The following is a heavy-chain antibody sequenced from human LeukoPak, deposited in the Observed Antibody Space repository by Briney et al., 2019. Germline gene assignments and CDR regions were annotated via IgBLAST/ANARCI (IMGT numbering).Heavy chain of an antibody. CDR2: IYYSGST. J-gene: IGHJ4*02. Sequence: SETLSLTCTVSGGSISSYYWSWIRQPPGKGLELIGYIYYSGSTNYNPSLKSRVTISVDTSKKQFSLKLSSVTAADTAVYYCARDGRGYPAYYFDYWGQGTLVTVSS. CDR1: GGSISSYY. D-gene: IGHD3-22*01. CDR3: ARDGRGYPAYYFDY. V-gene: IGHV4-59*01.